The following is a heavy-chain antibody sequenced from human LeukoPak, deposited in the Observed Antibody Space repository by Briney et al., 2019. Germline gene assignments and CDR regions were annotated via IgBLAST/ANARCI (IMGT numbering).Heavy chain of an antibody. J-gene: IGHJ4*02. CDR1: GFTFSSYG. CDR2: ISGSGGST. CDR3: ATLGTAMVTY. D-gene: IGHD5-18*01. V-gene: IGHV3-23*01. Sequence: TGGSLRLSCAASGFTFSSYGMSWVRQAPGKGLEWVSAISGSGGSTYYADSVKGRFTISRDNSKNSLYLQMNSLRAEDTAVYYCATLGTAMVTYWGQGTLVTVSS.